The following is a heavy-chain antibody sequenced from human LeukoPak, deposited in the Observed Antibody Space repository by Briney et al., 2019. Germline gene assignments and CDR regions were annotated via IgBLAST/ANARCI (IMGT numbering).Heavy chain of an antibody. CDR1: GFTFDDYA. D-gene: IGHD5-12*01. CDR3: AKDSGYSGYVPAIDY. J-gene: IGHJ4*02. CDR2: ISWDGGST. V-gene: IGHV3-43D*03. Sequence: NPGGSLRLSCAASGFTFDDYAMHWVRQAPGKGLEWVSLISWDGGSTYYADSVKGRFTISRDNSKNSLYLQMNSLRAEDTALYYCAKDSGYSGYVPAIDYWGQGTLVTVSS.